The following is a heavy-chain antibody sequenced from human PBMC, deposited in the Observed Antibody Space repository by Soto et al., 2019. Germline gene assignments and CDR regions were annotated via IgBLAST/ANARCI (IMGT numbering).Heavy chain of an antibody. CDR1: GFMFEDYA. CDR3: AKEVGRLGELWGYFQN. D-gene: IGHD3-16*01. J-gene: IGHJ1*01. CDR2: INWNGVNK. Sequence: GGSLRLSCAVSGFMFEDYAMHWVRQAPGKGLEWVSGINWNGVNKGYADSVQGRFTISRDNAKKSLYLQMNYLRPEDTALYFCAKEVGRLGELWGYFQNWGQGTVVTVSS. V-gene: IGHV3-9*01.